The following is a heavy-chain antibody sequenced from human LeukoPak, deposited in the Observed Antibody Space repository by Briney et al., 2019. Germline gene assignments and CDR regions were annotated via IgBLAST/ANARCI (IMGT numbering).Heavy chain of an antibody. Sequence: GGSLRLSCAASGFTFSNARMSWVRQAPGKGLEWVGRIKSKTDGGTIDYAAPVKGRFTISRDDSKNTLYLQMNSLKTEDTAVYYCPTLRIQLWLDYWGQGTLVTVSS. CDR3: PTLRIQLWLDY. J-gene: IGHJ4*02. CDR2: IKSKTDGGTI. V-gene: IGHV3-15*01. D-gene: IGHD5-18*01. CDR1: GFTFSNAR.